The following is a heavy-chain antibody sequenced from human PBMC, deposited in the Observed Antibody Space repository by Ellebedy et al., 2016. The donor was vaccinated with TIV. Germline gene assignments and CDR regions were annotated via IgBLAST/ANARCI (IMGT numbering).Heavy chain of an antibody. Sequence: AASVKVSCKASGYTFTSYGISWVRQAPGQGLEWMGWISAYNGNTNYAQKLQGRVTMTTDTSTSTAYMELRSLRSDDTAVYYCARLGGSWIQLWLHKNGYNDYWGQGTLVTVSS. J-gene: IGHJ4*02. V-gene: IGHV1-18*01. CDR1: GYTFTSYG. D-gene: IGHD5-18*01. CDR2: ISAYNGNT. CDR3: ARLGGSWIQLWLHKNGYNDY.